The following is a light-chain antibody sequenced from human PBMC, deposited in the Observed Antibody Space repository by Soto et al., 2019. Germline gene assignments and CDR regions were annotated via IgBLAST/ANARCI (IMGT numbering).Light chain of an antibody. CDR2: KAS. J-gene: IGKJ1*01. V-gene: IGKV1-5*03. CDR1: QTISSW. Sequence: DIQMTQSPSTLSGSVGARVTITCRASQTISSWLAWYQQKPGKAPNLLIYKASTLKSGVPSRFSVIQSGTVGTLNLRSLQPDDGQTYDGQHYNSYSEAFGQGTKVETK. CDR3: QHYNSYSEA.